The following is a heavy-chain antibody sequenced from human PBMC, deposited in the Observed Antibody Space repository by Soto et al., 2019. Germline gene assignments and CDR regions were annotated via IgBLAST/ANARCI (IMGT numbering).Heavy chain of an antibody. CDR1: GYTFTSYG. D-gene: IGHD4-17*01. Sequence: GASVKVSCKASGYTFTSYGISWVRQAPGQRLEWMGWISAYNGNTNYAQKLQGRVTMTTDTSTSTAYMELRSLRSDDTAVYYCAREGLTTVTTVYYYYYMDVWGKGTTVTVSS. CDR3: AREGLTTVTTVYYYYYMDV. J-gene: IGHJ6*03. V-gene: IGHV1-18*01. CDR2: ISAYNGNT.